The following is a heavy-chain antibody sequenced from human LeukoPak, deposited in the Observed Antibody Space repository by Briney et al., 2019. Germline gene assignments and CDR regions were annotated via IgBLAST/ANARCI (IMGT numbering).Heavy chain of an antibody. CDR2: IIPIFGTA. J-gene: IGHJ6*02. CDR1: GGTFSSYA. V-gene: IGHV1-69*13. CDR3: AVNIVATIRYYGMDV. D-gene: IGHD5-12*01. Sequence: GASVKVSCKASGGTFSSYAISWVRQAPGQGLEWMGGIIPIFGTANYAQKFQGRVTITADESTSTAYMELSSLRSEDTAVYYCAVNIVATIRYYGMDVWGQGTTVTVSS.